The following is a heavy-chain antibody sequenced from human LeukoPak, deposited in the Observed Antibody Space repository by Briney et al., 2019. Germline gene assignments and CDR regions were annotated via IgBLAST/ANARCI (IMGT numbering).Heavy chain of an antibody. CDR2: IYTSGST. D-gene: IGHD4-11*01. V-gene: IGHV4-61*02. CDR1: GGSISSGSYY. Sequence: PSQTLSLTCTVSGGSISSGSYYWRWIRQPAGKGLEWIGRIYTSGSTNYNPSLKSRVTISVDTSKNQFSLKLSSVTAADTAVYYCARSPYSNYYYYYYMDVWGKGTTVTVSS. CDR3: ARSPYSNYYYYYYMDV. J-gene: IGHJ6*03.